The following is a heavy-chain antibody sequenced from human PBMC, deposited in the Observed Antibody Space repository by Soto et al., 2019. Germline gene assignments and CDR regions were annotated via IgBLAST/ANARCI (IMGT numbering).Heavy chain of an antibody. Sequence: VQLEQSGAELKKPGASVYISCKSSGYPFSNFYIHWVRQAPGQGLEWLGVLDPSGLITNYAQKFQGRLSMTTDTSTATVYMQLTSLTYEDTAVYYCARDPPNWNDEYYGMDVWGQGTTVTVSS. CDR2: LDPSGLIT. J-gene: IGHJ6*01. CDR3: ARDPPNWNDEYYGMDV. V-gene: IGHV1-46*01. CDR1: GYPFSNFY. D-gene: IGHD1-20*01.